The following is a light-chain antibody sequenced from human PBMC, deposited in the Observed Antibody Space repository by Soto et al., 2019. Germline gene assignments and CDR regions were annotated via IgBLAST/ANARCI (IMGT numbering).Light chain of an antibody. CDR3: SSYTNTKTLL. CDR1: SDNY. CDR2: GVT. V-gene: IGLV2-14*01. J-gene: IGLJ1*01. Sequence: QSALTQPASVSGSPGQSITISCTGTSDNYVSWYQQHPGKAPKLMIYGVTNRPSGVSNRFSGSKSGNTASLTISGLQSEDEADYYCSSYTNTKTLLFGTGTKVTVL.